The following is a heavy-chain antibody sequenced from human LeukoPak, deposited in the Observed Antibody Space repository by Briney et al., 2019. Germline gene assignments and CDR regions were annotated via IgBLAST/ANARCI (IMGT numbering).Heavy chain of an antibody. CDR2: IYTSGST. J-gene: IGHJ6*03. Sequence: SETLSLTCTVSGGSISSYYWSWIRQPPGKGLEWIGYIYTSGSTNYNPSLKSRVTISVDTSKNQFSLKLSSVTAADTAVYYCARLAAAGTLVWGYYYYMDVWGKGTTVTVSS. CDR1: GGSISSYY. V-gene: IGHV4-4*09. D-gene: IGHD6-13*01. CDR3: ARLAAAGTLVWGYYYYMDV.